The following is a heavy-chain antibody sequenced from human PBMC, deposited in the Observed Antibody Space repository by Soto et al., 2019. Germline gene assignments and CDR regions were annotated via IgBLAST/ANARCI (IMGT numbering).Heavy chain of an antibody. CDR3: TADLSPPEGPSYPIDY. V-gene: IGHV3-15*01. CDR1: GFTFNNAW. D-gene: IGHD1-26*01. Sequence: EVQLVESGGGLVTPGGSLRLSCVVSGFTFNNAWMNWVRQAPGKGLEWVGRMKSNGATDYAALVKGRFTFSRDDSRGTLYLQMNSLETEDTAVYYCTADLSPPEGPSYPIDYWGQGTLVTVSS. CDR2: MKSNGAT. J-gene: IGHJ4*02.